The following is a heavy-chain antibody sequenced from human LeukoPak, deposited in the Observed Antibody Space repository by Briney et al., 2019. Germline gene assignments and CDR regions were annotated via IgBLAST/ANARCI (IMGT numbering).Heavy chain of an antibody. CDR1: GYSISIGYY. D-gene: IGHD3-22*01. Sequence: PSETLSLTCAVSGYSISIGYYWSWIRQPPGKGLEWIGSVYHSGSTYYNPSLKSRVTLSMDTSKNQFSLKLNSATAADTAAYYCARHAFFDSTGYYYYFDYWGQGSLVTVSS. V-gene: IGHV4-38-2*01. J-gene: IGHJ4*02. CDR3: ARHAFFDSTGYYYYFDY. CDR2: VYHSGST.